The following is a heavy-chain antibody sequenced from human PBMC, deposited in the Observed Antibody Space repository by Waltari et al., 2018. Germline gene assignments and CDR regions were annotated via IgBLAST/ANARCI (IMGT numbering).Heavy chain of an antibody. CDR2: IKQDGSEK. Sequence: ELQLVESGGGLVQPGGSLRLSCAASGFTFSSYWMSWVRQAPGKGLEWVANIKQDGSEKYYVDSVKGRFTISRDNAKNSLYLQMNSLRAEDTAVYYCARAAAAGTGGAFDIWGQGTMVTVSS. V-gene: IGHV3-7*01. CDR1: GFTFSSYW. J-gene: IGHJ3*02. D-gene: IGHD6-13*01. CDR3: ARAAAAGTGGAFDI.